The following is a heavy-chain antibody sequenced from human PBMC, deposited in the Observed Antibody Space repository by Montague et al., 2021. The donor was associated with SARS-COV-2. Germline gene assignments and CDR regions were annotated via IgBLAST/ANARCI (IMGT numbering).Heavy chain of an antibody. CDR1: RFTLRGYW. V-gene: IGHV3-7*01. D-gene: IGHD6-19*01. CDR3: ARDRGWQSYDS. Sequence: SLRLSCAASRFTLRGYWMTWVRQAPGKGLEWVASINRDGTEESYVDSVRGRFTISRDNAQNSLFLQINRLRVEDTAVYYCARDRGWQSYDSWGQGTLVIVSS. J-gene: IGHJ4*02. CDR2: INRDGTEE.